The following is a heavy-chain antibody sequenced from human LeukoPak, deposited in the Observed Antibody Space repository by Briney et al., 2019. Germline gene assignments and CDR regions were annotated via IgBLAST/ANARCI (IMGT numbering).Heavy chain of an antibody. J-gene: IGHJ4*02. Sequence: GESLKISCKGSGYSFTSYWIGWVRQMPGKGLEWMGIIYPGDSDTGYSPSFQGQVTISADKSIGTAYLQWSSLKASDTAMYYCARHPPLGTGTTGEFDYWGQGTLVTVSS. CDR1: GYSFTSYW. CDR2: IYPGDSDT. CDR3: ARHPPLGTGTTGEFDY. D-gene: IGHD1-7*01. V-gene: IGHV5-51*01.